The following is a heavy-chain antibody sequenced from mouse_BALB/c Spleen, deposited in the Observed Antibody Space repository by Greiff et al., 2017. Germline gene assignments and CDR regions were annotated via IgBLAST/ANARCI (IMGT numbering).Heavy chain of an antibody. V-gene: IGHV5-4*02. Sequence: EVKLVESGGGLVKPGGSLKLSCAASGFTFSDYYMYWVRQTPEKRLEWVATISDGGSYTYYPDSVKGRFTISRDNAKNNLYLQMSSLKSEDTAMYYCARGGYYSYWYFDVWGAGTTVTVSS. D-gene: IGHD2-3*01. CDR3: ARGGYYSYWYFDV. CDR2: ISDGGSYT. CDR1: GFTFSDYY. J-gene: IGHJ1*01.